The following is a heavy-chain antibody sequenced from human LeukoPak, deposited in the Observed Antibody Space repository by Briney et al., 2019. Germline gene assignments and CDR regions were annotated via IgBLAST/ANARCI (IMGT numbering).Heavy chain of an antibody. CDR2: ISAYNGNT. J-gene: IGHJ3*02. CDR1: GYTFTSYG. V-gene: IGHV1-18*01. D-gene: IGHD1-26*01. Sequence: ASVKVSCKASGYTFTSYGISWVRQAPGQGLEWMGWISAYNGNTNYAQKLQGRVTMTTDTSTSTAYMEMRSLRSDDTAVYYCARDFSSDVGARAAFDIWGQGTMVTVSS. CDR3: ARDFSSDVGARAAFDI.